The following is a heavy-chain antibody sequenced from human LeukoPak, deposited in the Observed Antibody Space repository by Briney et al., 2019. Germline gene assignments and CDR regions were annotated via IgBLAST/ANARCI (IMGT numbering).Heavy chain of an antibody. V-gene: IGHV4-59*01. Sequence: PSETLSLTCTVSGGSISSYYWSWIRQPPGKGLEWIGYIYYSGSTNYNPSLKSRVTISVDTSKNQFSLKLSSVTAADTAVYYCARVIAAADSNWFDPWGQGTLVTVSS. CDR1: GGSISSYY. J-gene: IGHJ5*02. CDR2: IYYSGST. D-gene: IGHD6-13*01. CDR3: ARVIAAADSNWFDP.